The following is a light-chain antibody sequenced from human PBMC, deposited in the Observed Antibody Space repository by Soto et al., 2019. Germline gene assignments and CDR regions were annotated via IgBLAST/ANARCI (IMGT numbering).Light chain of an antibody. Sequence: QSALTQPRSVSGSPGQSVTISCTGTSSDVGGYNYVSWYQQHPGKAPKLMIYDVSKRPSGVPDRFSGSKSGNTASLTISGLQAEDEADYYCCSYAGSSLYVFGTGTKLIVL. CDR1: SSDVGGYNY. CDR2: DVS. V-gene: IGLV2-11*01. J-gene: IGLJ1*01. CDR3: CSYAGSSLYV.